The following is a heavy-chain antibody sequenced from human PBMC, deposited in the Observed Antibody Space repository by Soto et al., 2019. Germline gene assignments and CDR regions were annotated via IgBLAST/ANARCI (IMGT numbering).Heavy chain of an antibody. Sequence: VHLVESGGGLIQPGGSLRLSCAASGLTVGDNYMSWVRQAPGMGLEWVSAIYYNGTTYYADSVKGRFTISKDTSNNTLSLQMDSLRVEDTAVYYCVRPLSSGRNYGKDVWGQGTTVTVSS. V-gene: IGHV3-53*01. CDR1: GLTVGDNY. J-gene: IGHJ6*02. CDR2: IYYNGTT. CDR3: VRPLSSGRNYGKDV. D-gene: IGHD3-10*01.